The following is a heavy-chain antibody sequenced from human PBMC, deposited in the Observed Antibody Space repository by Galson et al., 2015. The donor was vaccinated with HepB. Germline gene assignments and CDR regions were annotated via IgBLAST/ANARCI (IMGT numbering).Heavy chain of an antibody. Sequence: ETLSLTCGVSGDSISGYYWSWIRQPPGKGLEWIGFINYSGSTFYNPSLKSRVSISLDASKSQFSLKLSSATAADTAFYYCAREISFGRPRRFDFWGQGALVTVSS. CDR2: INYSGST. D-gene: IGHD3-16*01. V-gene: IGHV4-59*01. CDR1: GDSISGYY. J-gene: IGHJ4*02. CDR3: AREISFGRPRRFDF.